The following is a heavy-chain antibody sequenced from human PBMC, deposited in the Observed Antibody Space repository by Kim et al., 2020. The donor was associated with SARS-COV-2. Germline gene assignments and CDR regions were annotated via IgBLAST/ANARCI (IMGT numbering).Heavy chain of an antibody. Sequence: GGSLRLSCAASAFAFSNSAMHWVRQAPGKGLEWVAGISFGGTSKYYADSVKGRFIISGDNSRTTLFLQMNSLRAEDTAVYYCTRDYPAGGGAFDIWGQGTMVTVSS. D-gene: IGHD2-15*01. V-gene: IGHV3-30*04. CDR2: ISFGGTSK. CDR3: TRDYPAGGGAFDI. J-gene: IGHJ3*02. CDR1: AFAFSNSA.